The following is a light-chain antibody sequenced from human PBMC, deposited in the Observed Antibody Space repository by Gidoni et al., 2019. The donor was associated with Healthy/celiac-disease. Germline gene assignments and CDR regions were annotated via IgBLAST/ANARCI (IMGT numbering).Light chain of an antibody. V-gene: IGKV3-20*01. J-gene: IGKJ1*01. CDR2: GAS. CDR3: QQYGSSPQT. Sequence: EIVLTQSPGTLSLSPGERATLSCRARQSVSSSYLAWYQQKPGQAPRLLIYGASSRATGIPDRFSGSGSGPDFTLTISRLEPEDFAVYYCQQYGSSPQTFGQGTKVEIK. CDR1: QSVSSSY.